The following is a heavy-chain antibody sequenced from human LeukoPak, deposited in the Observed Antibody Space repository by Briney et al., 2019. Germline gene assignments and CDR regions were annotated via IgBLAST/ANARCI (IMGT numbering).Heavy chain of an antibody. V-gene: IGHV1-69*05. CDR1: GGTFSSYA. Sequence: SVKVSCKASGGTFSSYAISWVRQAPGQGLEWMGRIIPIFGTANYAQKFQGRVTTTTDESTSTAYMELSSLRSEDTAVYYCARSERYCSSTSCYWGDYYYYMDVWGKGTTVTVSS. J-gene: IGHJ6*03. CDR2: IIPIFGTA. CDR3: ARSERYCSSTSCYWGDYYYYMDV. D-gene: IGHD2-2*01.